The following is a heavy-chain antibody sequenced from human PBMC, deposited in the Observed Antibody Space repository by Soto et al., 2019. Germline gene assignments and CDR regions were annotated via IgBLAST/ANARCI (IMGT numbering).Heavy chain of an antibody. Sequence: GASVKVSCKASGYTFTSYGISWVRQAPGQGLEWMGGIIPIFGTANFAQKFQGRVTLTADESTTTVYMELSSLRSDDTAVYFCAKDGGKDGYFGNWFDPWGQGTLVTVSS. J-gene: IGHJ5*02. CDR1: GYTFTSYG. CDR3: AKDGGKDGYFGNWFDP. V-gene: IGHV1-69*13. CDR2: IIPIFGTA. D-gene: IGHD5-18*01.